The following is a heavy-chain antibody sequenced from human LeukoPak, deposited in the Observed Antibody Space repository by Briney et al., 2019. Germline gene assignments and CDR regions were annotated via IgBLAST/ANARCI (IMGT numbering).Heavy chain of an antibody. J-gene: IGHJ4*02. CDR1: GFTFDDYA. D-gene: IGHD2/OR15-2a*01. Sequence: GGPLRLSCAASGFTFDDYAMHWVRQAPGKGLEWVSGISWNSGSIGYVDSVKGRFTISRDNAKNSVDLQMNSLRVEDTAVYYCARDWFHAIDYWGQGTLVTVSS. CDR3: ARDWFHAIDY. V-gene: IGHV3-9*01. CDR2: ISWNSGSI.